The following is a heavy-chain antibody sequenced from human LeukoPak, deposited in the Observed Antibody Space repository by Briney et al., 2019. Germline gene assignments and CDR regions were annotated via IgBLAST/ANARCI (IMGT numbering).Heavy chain of an antibody. CDR1: GYTFTSYD. CDR2: KNPNSGNT. D-gene: IGHD6-19*01. V-gene: IGHV1-8*01. Sequence: GASVKVSCKASGYTFTSYDINWVRQATGQGLEWMGWKNPNSGNTGYAQKFQGRVTITRNTSIDTAYMELTSLRYEDTAVYYCARGTRIAVAGTSQRKKFDDWGKGTLVTVSS. CDR3: ARGTRIAVAGTSQRKKFDD. J-gene: IGHJ4*02.